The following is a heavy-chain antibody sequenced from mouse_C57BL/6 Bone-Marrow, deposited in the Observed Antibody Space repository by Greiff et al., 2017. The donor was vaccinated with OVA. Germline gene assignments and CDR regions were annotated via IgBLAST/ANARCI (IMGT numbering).Heavy chain of an antibody. CDR1: DFSLTSYG. CDR2: IWSRGST. Sequence: QVQLQQSGPGLVQPSQSLSITCTVSDFSLTSYGVHWVRQSPGKGLEWLGVIWSRGSTDYNAAFISRLSISKDNSKSQVFFKMNSLQADDTAIYYCAREGDYGWFAYWGQGTLVTVSA. J-gene: IGHJ3*01. CDR3: AREGDYGWFAY. D-gene: IGHD2-4*01. V-gene: IGHV2-2*01.